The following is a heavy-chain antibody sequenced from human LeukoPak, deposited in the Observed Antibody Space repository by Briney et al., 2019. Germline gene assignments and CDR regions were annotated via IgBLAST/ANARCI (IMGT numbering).Heavy chain of an antibody. Sequence: SDTLSLTCSVSGGSISRYYWSWIRRPPGKGLEWIGYIFHSGSTKYNPSLKSRVTISLDTSKQQFSLKLTSVTATDTAVYFCARHEGHCTGGNCYSNAFDVWGQGTMVTVSS. V-gene: IGHV4-59*08. CDR1: GGSISRYY. CDR2: IFHSGST. J-gene: IGHJ3*01. D-gene: IGHD2-15*01. CDR3: ARHEGHCTGGNCYSNAFDV.